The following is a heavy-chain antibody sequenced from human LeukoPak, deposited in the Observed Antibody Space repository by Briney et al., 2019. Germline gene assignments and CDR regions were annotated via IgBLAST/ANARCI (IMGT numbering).Heavy chain of an antibody. CDR1: GFTFSSYW. CDR2: INSDGSST. D-gene: IGHD3-10*01. J-gene: IGHJ4*02. CDR3: ARDRSLFSGRSDLDY. V-gene: IGHV3-74*01. Sequence: PGGPLRLSCAASGFTFSSYWMHWVRQAPGKGLVWVSRINSDGSSTSYADSVKGRFTISRDNAKNTLYLQMNSLRAEDTAVYNCARDRSLFSGRSDLDYWGQGTLVTVSS.